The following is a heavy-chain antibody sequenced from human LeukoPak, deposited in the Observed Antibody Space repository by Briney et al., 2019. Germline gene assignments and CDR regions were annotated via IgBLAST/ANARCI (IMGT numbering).Heavy chain of an antibody. D-gene: IGHD6-13*01. CDR1: GFTFSNYT. V-gene: IGHV3-30-3*01. Sequence: PGGSLRLSCAASGFTFSNYTMHWVRQAPGKGLEWVAVISYDGSNKYYADSVKGRFTISRDNSKNTLYLQMNSLRAEDTAVYYCARAIAAAGAVGGAFDIWGQGTMVTVSS. CDR3: ARAIAAAGAVGGAFDI. J-gene: IGHJ3*02. CDR2: ISYDGSNK.